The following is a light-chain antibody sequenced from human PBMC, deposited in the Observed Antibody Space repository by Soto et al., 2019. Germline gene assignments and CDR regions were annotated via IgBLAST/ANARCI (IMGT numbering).Light chain of an antibody. CDR3: QQYYDWPEYT. V-gene: IGKV3-15*01. CDR1: QSINTN. J-gene: IGKJ2*01. Sequence: ETVMTQSPATLSVSPGERAILSCRSSQSINTNLAWYQQKPGQAPRLLIYRASTRATGIPARFSGNGSGTEFTLTISSLQSEDFALYYCQQYYDWPEYTFGQGTKLEI. CDR2: RAS.